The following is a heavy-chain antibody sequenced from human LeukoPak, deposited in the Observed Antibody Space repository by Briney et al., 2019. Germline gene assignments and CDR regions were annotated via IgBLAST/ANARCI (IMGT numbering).Heavy chain of an antibody. CDR3: TREVSGSLYFDY. V-gene: IGHV3-74*01. CDR1: GFTFSSYW. Sequence: SGGSLRLSCAASGFTFSSYWMHWVRQAPGKGLVWVSRINTDGSSTSYADSVKGRFTISRDNAKNTLYLQMNSLRAEDTAVYYCTREVSGSLYFDYWGQGTLVTVSS. J-gene: IGHJ4*02. D-gene: IGHD1-26*01. CDR2: INTDGSST.